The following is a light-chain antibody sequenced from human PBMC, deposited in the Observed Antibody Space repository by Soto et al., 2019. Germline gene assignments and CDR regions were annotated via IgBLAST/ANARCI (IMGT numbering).Light chain of an antibody. J-gene: IGLJ3*02. CDR1: SNDIGLYNY. CDR3: SSYTLSSTWV. V-gene: IGLV2-14*01. CDR2: EVT. Sequence: QAVVTQPASVSGSPGQSITISCTGTSNDIGLYNYVSWYQQHPGKAPKLVIYEVTYRPSGVSDRFSGSKSDNTASLTISGLQAEDEADYYCSSYTLSSTWVFGGGTQLTVL.